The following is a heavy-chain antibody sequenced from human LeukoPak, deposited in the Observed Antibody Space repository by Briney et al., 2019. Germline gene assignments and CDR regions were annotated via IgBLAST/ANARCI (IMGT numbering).Heavy chain of an antibody. CDR2: MKHEGTEK. CDR3: PRHRLRSTRAFDL. CDR1: GITFNPYW. D-gene: IGHD5-24*01. Sequence: GGSLRLSCAASGITFNPYWMTWVRQAPGKGLEWVANMKHEGTEKYYVDSVKGRFTISRHNARNSLALQINDLRDDDTDVYYFPRHRLRSTRAFDLWGQGTMVTVSS. J-gene: IGHJ3*01. V-gene: IGHV3-7*04.